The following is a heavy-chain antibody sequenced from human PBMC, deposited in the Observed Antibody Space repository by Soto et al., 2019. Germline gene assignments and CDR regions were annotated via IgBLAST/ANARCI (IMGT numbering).Heavy chain of an antibody. V-gene: IGHV4-30-2*01. D-gene: IGHD6-6*01. Sequence: SETLSLTCAVSGGSISSGGYSWSWIRQPPGKGLEWIGYIYHSGSTYYNPSLKSRVTISVDRSKNQFSLRLSSVTAADTAVYYCAGGIAARPLGYWGQGTLVTVSS. J-gene: IGHJ4*02. CDR2: IYHSGST. CDR3: AGGIAARPLGY. CDR1: GGSISSGGYS.